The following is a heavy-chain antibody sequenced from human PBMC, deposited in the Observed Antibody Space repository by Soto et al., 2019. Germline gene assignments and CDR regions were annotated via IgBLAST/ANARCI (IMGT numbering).Heavy chain of an antibody. J-gene: IGHJ4*02. Sequence: SETLSLTCAVYGGSFSGYYWSWIRQPPGKGLEWIGEINHSGSTNYNPSLKSRVTISVDTSKNQFSLKLSSVTAADTAVYYCAQGYGDFWSGYLVYWGQGTLVTVSS. CDR1: GGSFSGYY. CDR3: AQGYGDFWSGYLVY. CDR2: INHSGST. D-gene: IGHD3-3*01. V-gene: IGHV4-34*01.